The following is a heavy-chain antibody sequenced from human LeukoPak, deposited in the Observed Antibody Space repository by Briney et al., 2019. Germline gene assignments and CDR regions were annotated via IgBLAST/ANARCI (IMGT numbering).Heavy chain of an antibody. CDR3: ARYVWGSYRRFDP. CDR2: ISGSGGRT. Sequence: PGGSLRLSCAASGFAFTNYVMSWVRQAPGKGLEWVSGISGSGGRTFYADSVKGRFTISRDNAKNSLFLQMNSLRAEDTAVYYCARYVWGSYRRFDPWGQGTLVTVSS. CDR1: GFAFTNYV. J-gene: IGHJ5*02. V-gene: IGHV3-23*01. D-gene: IGHD3-16*02.